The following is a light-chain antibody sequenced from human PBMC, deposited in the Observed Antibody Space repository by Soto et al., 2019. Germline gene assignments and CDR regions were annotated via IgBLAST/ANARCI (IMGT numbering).Light chain of an antibody. CDR2: DES. J-gene: IGKJ4*01. CDR1: QSISNS. Sequence: EIVLTQSPATLSLSPGERATLSCRASQSISNSLAWYQQKPGQAPSLLIFDESKRATGIPARFSVSGSGTDFTLTISRLEPEDFAVYHCQQYGDSPLTVGGGTKV. CDR3: QQYGDSPLT. V-gene: IGKV3-11*01.